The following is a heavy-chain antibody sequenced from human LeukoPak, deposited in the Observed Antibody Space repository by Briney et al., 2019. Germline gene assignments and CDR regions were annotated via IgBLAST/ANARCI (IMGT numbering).Heavy chain of an antibody. CDR3: ARVEQWLVRGN. J-gene: IGHJ4*02. V-gene: IGHV3-48*01. CDR1: GFTFSSYS. D-gene: IGHD6-19*01. Sequence: GGSLRLSCAASGFTFSSYSMNWVRQAPGKGLEWVSYISSSSSTIYYADSVKGRFTISRDNAKNSLYLQMNSLRAEDTAVYYCARVEQWLVRGNWGQETLVTVSS. CDR2: ISSSSSTI.